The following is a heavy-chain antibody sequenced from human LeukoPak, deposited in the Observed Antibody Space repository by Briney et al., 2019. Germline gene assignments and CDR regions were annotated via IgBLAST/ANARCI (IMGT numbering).Heavy chain of an antibody. CDR1: GFTSSSYE. CDR3: ARERTGGTLT. Sequence: PGGSLRLSCAASGFTSSSYEMNWVRQAPGKGLEWVSYISSSGSTIYYADSVKGRFTISRDNAKNSLYLQMNSLRAEDTAVYYCARERTGGTLTWGQGTLVTVSS. V-gene: IGHV3-48*03. CDR2: ISSSGSTI. J-gene: IGHJ5*02. D-gene: IGHD2-15*01.